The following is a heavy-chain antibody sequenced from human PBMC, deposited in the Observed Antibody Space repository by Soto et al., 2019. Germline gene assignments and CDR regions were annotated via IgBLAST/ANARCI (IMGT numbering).Heavy chain of an antibody. D-gene: IGHD6-6*01. Sequence: QVQLQQWGAGLLKPSETLSLTCAVYGGSFSDYYWSWIRQPPGKGLEWIGDITHSGSTNYNPSLNSRVTISVDTSKMQFSLRLNSVTAADTAVYYCARGRVGSSPPGYWGQGSLVTVSS. CDR3: ARGRVGSSPPGY. J-gene: IGHJ4*02. CDR2: ITHSGST. V-gene: IGHV4-34*01. CDR1: GGSFSDYY.